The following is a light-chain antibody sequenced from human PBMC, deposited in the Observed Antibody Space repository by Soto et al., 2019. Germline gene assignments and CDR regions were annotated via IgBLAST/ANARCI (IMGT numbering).Light chain of an antibody. V-gene: IGKV1-39*01. J-gene: IGKJ1*01. Sequence: DIHITQSPAAVSASVGDRVTITCRASQSISSYLNWYQQKPGKAPKLLIYAASSLQSGVPSRFSGSGSGTDFTLTISSLQPEDFATYYCQQSYSTPRTFGQGTKVDI. CDR2: AAS. CDR1: QSISSY. CDR3: QQSYSTPRT.